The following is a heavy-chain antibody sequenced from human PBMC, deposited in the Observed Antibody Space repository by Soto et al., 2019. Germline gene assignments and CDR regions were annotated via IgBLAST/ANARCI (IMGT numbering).Heavy chain of an antibody. D-gene: IGHD3-10*01. CDR3: ARSTYTYASGRYYTSYYFDY. J-gene: IGHJ4*02. V-gene: IGHV1-2*02. Sequence: QVQLVQSGAEVKKPGASVKVSCKASGYTFSDYYIHWVRQAPGQGLEWMAWIDANSGGTNYVQNFRGRVTLTRDTSISTAYKELRRLRSDDTAVYYCARSTYTYASGRYYTSYYFDYWGQGTLVPVSS. CDR2: IDANSGGT. CDR1: GYTFSDYY.